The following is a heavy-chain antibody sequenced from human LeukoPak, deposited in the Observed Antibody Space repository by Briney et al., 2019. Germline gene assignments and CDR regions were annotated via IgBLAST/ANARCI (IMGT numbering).Heavy chain of an antibody. Sequence: GGSLRLFCAASGFIFSNYFMTWVRQAPGKGLEWVSMHSGRGESTIYAGSVKGRFTVSRDNSQNTLYLQMDSLRGDDTALYYCAKDVWGPTAMKNNWFDPWGQGTLVTVS. CDR3: AKDVWGPTAMKNNWFDP. CDR1: GFIFSNYF. J-gene: IGHJ5*02. V-gene: IGHV3-23*01. D-gene: IGHD3-16*01. CDR2: HSGRGEST.